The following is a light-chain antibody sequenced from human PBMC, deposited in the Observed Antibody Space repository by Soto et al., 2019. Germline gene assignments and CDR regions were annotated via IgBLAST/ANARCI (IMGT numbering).Light chain of an antibody. CDR3: QSYDSSNSHAV. CDR1: SGSIASNY. CDR2: EDN. J-gene: IGLJ7*01. V-gene: IGLV6-57*04. Sequence: NFMLTQPHSVSESPGNTVTISCTRSSGSIASNYVQWYQQRPGSAPTTVIYEDNQRPSGVPDRFSGSIDSSSNSASLAISGLKTEDEADYYRQSYDSSNSHAVFGGGTKLTVL.